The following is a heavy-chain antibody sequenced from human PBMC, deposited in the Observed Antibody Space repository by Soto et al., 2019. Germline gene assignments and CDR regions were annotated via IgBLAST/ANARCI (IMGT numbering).Heavy chain of an antibody. Sequence: GGSLRLSCVGTGLNFDDFAMHWVRQAPGKGLEWVSGITWNSRVLAYADSVKGRFTISRDNARNSLYLQMDSLRDEDTALYYCAKGRYDFWSPYYFDYWGQGTLVTVSS. J-gene: IGHJ4*02. V-gene: IGHV3-9*01. CDR1: GLNFDDFA. CDR2: ITWNSRVL. CDR3: AKGRYDFWSPYYFDY. D-gene: IGHD3-3*01.